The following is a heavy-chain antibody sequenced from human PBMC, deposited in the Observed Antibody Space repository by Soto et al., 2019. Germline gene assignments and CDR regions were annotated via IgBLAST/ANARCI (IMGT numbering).Heavy chain of an antibody. CDR1: GFSFNIYA. J-gene: IGHJ6*03. V-gene: IGHV3-23*01. Sequence: EVHLLESGGGLVQPGGPLRLSCAASGFSFNIYAMKWVRQAPGKGLECVSAISAGGGNTYYADSVKGRFTISRDNSKNTLYLQMNSLRADDTAVYYCAKSPTYDYYYYMDVWCKGTTVTVSS. CDR2: ISAGGGNT. CDR3: AKSPTYDYYYYMDV.